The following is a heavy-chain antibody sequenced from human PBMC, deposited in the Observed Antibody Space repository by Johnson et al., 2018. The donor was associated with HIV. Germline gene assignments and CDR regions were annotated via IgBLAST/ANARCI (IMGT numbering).Heavy chain of an antibody. CDR2: ISWNSGSI. J-gene: IGHJ3*02. D-gene: IGHD6-6*01. CDR1: GFTFDDYA. Sequence: VQLVESGGGLVQPGRSLRLSCAASGFTFDDYAMHWVRQAPGKGLEWVSGISWNSGSIGYADSVKGRFTISRDNAKNSLYLQMNSLRAEDTAVYYCAKVEGIATRIDHAVDIWGRGAMVTVSS. CDR3: AKVEGIATRIDHAVDI. V-gene: IGHV3-9*01.